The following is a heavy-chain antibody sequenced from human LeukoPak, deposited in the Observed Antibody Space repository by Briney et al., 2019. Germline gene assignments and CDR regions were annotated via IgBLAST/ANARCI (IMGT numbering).Heavy chain of an antibody. D-gene: IGHD3-10*02. V-gene: IGHV3-48*03. CDR1: GLIFSNYW. CDR3: AELGITMIGGV. CDR2: ISSSGSTI. Sequence: PGGSLRLSCAASGLIFSNYWMGWVRQAPGKGLEWVSYISSSGSTIYYADSVKGRFTISRDNAKNSLYLQMNSLRAEDTAVYYCAELGITMIGGVWGKGTTVTISS. J-gene: IGHJ6*04.